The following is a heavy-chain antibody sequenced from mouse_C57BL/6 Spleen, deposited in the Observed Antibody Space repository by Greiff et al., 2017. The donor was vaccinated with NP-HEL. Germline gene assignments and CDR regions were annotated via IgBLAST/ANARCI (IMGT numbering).Heavy chain of an antibody. J-gene: IGHJ2*01. V-gene: IGHV14-4*01. CDR1: GFNIKDDY. CDR2: IDPENGDT. Sequence: VQLQQSGAELVRPGASVKLSCTASGFNIKDDYMHWVKQRPEQGLEWIGWIDPENGDTEYASKFQGKATITADTSSNTAYLQLSSRTSEDTAVYYCTTPGDYFDYWGQGTTLTVSS. CDR3: TTPGDYFDY.